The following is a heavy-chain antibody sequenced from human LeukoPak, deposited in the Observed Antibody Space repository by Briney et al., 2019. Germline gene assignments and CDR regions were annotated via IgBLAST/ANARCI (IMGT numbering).Heavy chain of an antibody. CDR2: IGSSGGST. CDR1: GFTFSSYA. CDR3: ARGGTTMVTDYGY. V-gene: IGHV3-21*01. Sequence: GGSLRLSCAASGFTFSSYAMSWVRQAPGKGLEWVSAIGSSGGSTYYADSVKGRFTISRDNAKNSLFLQMNSLRAEDTALYYCARGGTTMVTDYGYWGQGTLVTVSS. D-gene: IGHD4-23*01. J-gene: IGHJ4*02.